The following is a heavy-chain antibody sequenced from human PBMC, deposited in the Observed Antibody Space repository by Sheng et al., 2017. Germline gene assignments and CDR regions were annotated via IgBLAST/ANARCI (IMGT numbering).Heavy chain of an antibody. CDR3: ARVGRGKYCTATTCYTSHSYYGLDV. CDR2: INHSVRT. V-gene: IGHV4-34*01. J-gene: IGHJ6*02. D-gene: IGHD2-2*02. CDR1: GGSFSGYY. Sequence: QVQLQQWGAGLLKPSETLSLTCAVYGGSFSGYYWSWIRQPPGKGLEWIGEINHSVRTNYSPSLTSRATISIDTSKNQFSLRLSSVTAADTAVYYCARVGRGKYCTATTCYTSHSYYGLDVWGQGTTVTV.